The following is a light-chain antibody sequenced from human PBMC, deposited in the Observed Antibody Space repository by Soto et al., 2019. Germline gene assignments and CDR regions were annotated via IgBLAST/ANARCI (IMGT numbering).Light chain of an antibody. CDR3: QQYNSYSLT. V-gene: IGKV1-5*03. CDR2: RAS. J-gene: IGKJ4*01. Sequence: DILMTQSPSTLSASVGDRVTITCRASQSISSWLAWYQQKPGKAPKLLIYRASSLHSGVPSRFSGSGSGTEFTLTISSLQPDDFATYYCQQYNSYSLTFGGGTKVEIK. CDR1: QSISSW.